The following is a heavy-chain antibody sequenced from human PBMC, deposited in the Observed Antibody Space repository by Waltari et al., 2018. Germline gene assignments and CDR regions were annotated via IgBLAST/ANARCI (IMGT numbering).Heavy chain of an antibody. CDR3: ARALPARYSSSSLSD. J-gene: IGHJ4*02. CDR1: GGSISSGDYY. V-gene: IGHV4-30-4*08. Sequence: QVQLQESGPGLVKPSQTLSLTCTVSGGSISSGDYYWSWIRQPPGKGREWIGYIYYSGGTYYNPSLKSRVTILVDTSKNQFSLNLSSVTAADTAVYYCARALPARYSSSSLSDWGQGTLVTVSS. D-gene: IGHD6-6*01. CDR2: IYYSGGT.